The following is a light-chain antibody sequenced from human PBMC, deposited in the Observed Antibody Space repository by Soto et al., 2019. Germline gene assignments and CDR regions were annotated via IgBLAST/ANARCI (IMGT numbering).Light chain of an antibody. CDR2: SAS. Sequence: DIQLTQSPSFLSASVGDRVDITCRASQGIRSSLAWYQQKPGKAPNLLIYSASTLQSGVPSRFSGSGSGTEFTLTISSLQPEDFATYYCQQFNSYPVTFGGGTKVEIK. CDR3: QQFNSYPVT. V-gene: IGKV1-9*01. J-gene: IGKJ4*01. CDR1: QGIRSS.